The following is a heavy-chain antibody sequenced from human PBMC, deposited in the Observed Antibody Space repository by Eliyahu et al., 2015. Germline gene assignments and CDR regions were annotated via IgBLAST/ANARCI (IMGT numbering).Heavy chain of an antibody. D-gene: IGHD5-18*01. V-gene: IGHV4-4*02. Sequence: QVQLQESGPGLVKPSGTLSXTCAVSXGXXSXXNWWSWVRQPPGKGXEWIGEIYHSGSTNYNPSLKSRVTISVDKSKNQFSLKLSSVTAADTAVYYCERDDLSSGGQLWSTVGLWGQGTLVTVSS. CDR1: XGXXSXXNW. J-gene: IGHJ4*02. CDR2: IYHSGST. CDR3: ERDDLSSGGQLWSTVGL.